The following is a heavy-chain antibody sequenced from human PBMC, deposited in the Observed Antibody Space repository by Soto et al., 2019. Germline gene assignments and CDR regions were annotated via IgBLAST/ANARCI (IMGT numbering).Heavy chain of an antibody. D-gene: IGHD3-22*01. Sequence: QVQLVESGGGVVQPGRSLRLSCAASGFSFSTYDMHWVRKAPGKGPEWVAVIAYDGKDKHYADSVKGRFTISRDNSKNTLYVQMNSLRAEDTAVYYCARNSSGRYFDLWGRGTLVTVSS. J-gene: IGHJ2*01. CDR2: IAYDGKDK. CDR1: GFSFSTYD. CDR3: ARNSSGRYFDL. V-gene: IGHV3-30*04.